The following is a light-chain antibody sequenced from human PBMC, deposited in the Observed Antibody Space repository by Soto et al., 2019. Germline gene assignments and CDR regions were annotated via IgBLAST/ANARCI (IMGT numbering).Light chain of an antibody. CDR2: EVR. J-gene: IGLJ1*01. CDR1: SSDIGGYNY. V-gene: IGLV2-14*01. Sequence: QSVLTQPASVSGSPGQSITISCTGTSSDIGGYNYVSWYQQYPGKAPKVMIYEVRNRPSGVSNRFSGTKSGNTASLTISGLQAEDEAAYYCSSYTSISTLVFGTGTKVTVL. CDR3: SSYTSISTLV.